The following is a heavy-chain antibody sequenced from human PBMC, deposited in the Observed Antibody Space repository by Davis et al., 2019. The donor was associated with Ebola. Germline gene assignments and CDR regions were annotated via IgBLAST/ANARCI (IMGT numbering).Heavy chain of an antibody. CDR2: INPSGGST. Sequence: ASVKVSCKASGYTFTGYYMHWVRQAPGQGLEWMGIINPSGGSTSYAQKFQGRVTITADESTSTAYMELSSLRSEDTAVYYCARWKFDAFDIWGQGTMVTVSS. CDR3: ARWKFDAFDI. J-gene: IGHJ3*02. CDR1: GYTFTGYY. D-gene: IGHD1-1*01. V-gene: IGHV1-46*01.